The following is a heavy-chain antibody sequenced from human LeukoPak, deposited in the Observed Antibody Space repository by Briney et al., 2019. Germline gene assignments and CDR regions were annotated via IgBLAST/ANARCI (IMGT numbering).Heavy chain of an antibody. CDR2: IGGSGGGT. D-gene: IGHD6-13*01. CDR1: GLTFSSYA. V-gene: IGHV3-23*01. CDR3: AKVETAAAATLRGFDY. J-gene: IGHJ4*02. Sequence: GGSLRLSCAASGLTFSSYAMSWVRQAPGKGLEWVSSIGGSGGGTYYADSVKGRFTISRDNSKNTLYLQMNSLRAEDTAVYYCAKVETAAAATLRGFDYWGQGTLVTVSS.